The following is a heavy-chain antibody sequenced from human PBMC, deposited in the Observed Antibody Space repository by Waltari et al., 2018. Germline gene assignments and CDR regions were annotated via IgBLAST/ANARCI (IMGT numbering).Heavy chain of an antibody. CDR1: GYSISSGYY. J-gene: IGHJ4*02. D-gene: IGHD3-22*01. Sequence: QVQLQESGPGLVKPSETLSLTCAVSGYSISSGYYWGWIRQPPGKGLEWIGSIYHSGSTYYNPSLKSRVTISVDTSKNQFSLKLSSVTAADTAVYYCARRLTYYYDSSGYYYEGGIDYWGQGTLVTVSS. V-gene: IGHV4-38-2*01. CDR2: IYHSGST. CDR3: ARRLTYYYDSSGYYYEGGIDY.